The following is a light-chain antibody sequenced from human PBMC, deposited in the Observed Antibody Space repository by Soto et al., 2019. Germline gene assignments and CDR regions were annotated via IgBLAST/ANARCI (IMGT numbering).Light chain of an antibody. CDR3: SSFTSRRPWV. V-gene: IGLV2-14*03. CDR2: DVS. J-gene: IGLJ1*01. Sequence: QSALTQPASVSGSPGQSITISCAGTSNDVGAYNYVSWYQQHPGRAPELMIYDVSNRPSGVSERFSASKSGNTASLTISGLQAEDEADYDCSSFTSRRPWVFGTGTKLTVL. CDR1: SNDVGAYNY.